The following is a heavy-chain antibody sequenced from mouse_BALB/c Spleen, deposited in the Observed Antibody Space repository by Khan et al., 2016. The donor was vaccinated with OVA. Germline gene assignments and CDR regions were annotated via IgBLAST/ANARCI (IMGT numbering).Heavy chain of an antibody. V-gene: IGHV5-15*02. CDR2: ISSLAYSI. J-gene: IGHJ4*01. CDR1: GFTFSDYG. Sequence: VQLKQSGGGLVQPGGSRKLSCAASGFTFSDYGMAWVRQAPGKGPEWVAFISSLAYSIYYADTVTGRFTISRENAKNTLYLEMSSLRSEDTAMYYCARSWAMDYWGQGTSVTVSS. CDR3: ARSWAMDY.